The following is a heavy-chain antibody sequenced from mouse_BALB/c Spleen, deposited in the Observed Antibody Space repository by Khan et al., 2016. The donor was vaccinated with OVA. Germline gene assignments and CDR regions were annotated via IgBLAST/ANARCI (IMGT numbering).Heavy chain of an antibody. V-gene: IGHV5-15*02. CDR2: ISSLAYSI. J-gene: IGHJ4*01. CDR1: GFTFSDYG. Sequence: VQLKQSGGGLVQPGGSRKLSCAASGFTFSDYGMAWVRQAPGKGPEWVAFISSLAYSIYYADTVTGRFTISRENAKNTLYLEMSSLRSEDTAMYYCARSWAMDYWGQGTSVTVSS. CDR3: ARSWAMDY.